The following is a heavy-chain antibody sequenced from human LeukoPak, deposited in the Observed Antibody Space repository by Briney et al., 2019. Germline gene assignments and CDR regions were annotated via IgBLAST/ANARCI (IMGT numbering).Heavy chain of an antibody. Sequence: SETLSLTCTVSGGSVNSGSYYWSWIRQPPGKGLEWIGYIYYSGSTNYDPSLKSRVTISVDTSKNQFSLKLSSVTAADTAVYYCASTYYDFWSGSSRQGVDPWGQGTLVTVSS. CDR2: IYYSGST. CDR3: ASTYYDFWSGSSRQGVDP. V-gene: IGHV4-61*01. CDR1: GGSVNSGSYY. D-gene: IGHD3-3*01. J-gene: IGHJ5*02.